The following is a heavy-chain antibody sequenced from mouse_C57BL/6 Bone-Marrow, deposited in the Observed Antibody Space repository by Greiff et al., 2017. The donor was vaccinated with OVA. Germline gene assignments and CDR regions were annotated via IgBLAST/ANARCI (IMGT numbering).Heavy chain of an antibody. V-gene: IGHV5-4*03. Sequence: EVKLVESGGGLVKPGGSLKLSCAASGFTFSSYAMSWVRQTPEKRLEWVATISDGGSYTYYPDNVKGRFTISRDNAKNNMYLQMSHLKSEDTAMYYCARGLPYYYGSSYELDYWGQGTTLTVAS. D-gene: IGHD1-1*01. J-gene: IGHJ2*01. CDR3: ARGLPYYYGSSYELDY. CDR1: GFTFSSYA. CDR2: ISDGGSYT.